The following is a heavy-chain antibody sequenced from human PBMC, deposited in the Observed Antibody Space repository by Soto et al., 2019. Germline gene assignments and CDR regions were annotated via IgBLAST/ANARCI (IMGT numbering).Heavy chain of an antibody. V-gene: IGHV1-2*04. CDR1: GYTFTGYY. D-gene: IGHD1-26*01. J-gene: IGHJ6*02. CDR2: INPNSGGT. CDR3: AREREGMSSGGTRYSGSYNYYYYGMDV. Sequence: ASVKVSCKASGYTFTGYYMHWVRQAPGQGLEWMAWINPNSGGTNYAQKFQGWVTMTRDTSISTAYMELSRLRSDDTAVYYCAREREGMSSGGTRYSGSYNYYYYGMDVWGQGTTVTVSS.